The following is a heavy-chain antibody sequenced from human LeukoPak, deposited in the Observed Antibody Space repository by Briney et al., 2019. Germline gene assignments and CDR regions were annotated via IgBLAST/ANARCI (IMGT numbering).Heavy chain of an antibody. CDR1: GGTFSSYA. V-gene: IGHV1-69*13. CDR3: ARVDAYCGGDCYYWFDP. CDR2: IIPIFGTA. D-gene: IGHD2-21*01. Sequence: SVKVSCKASGGTFSSYAISWVRQAPGHGLEWRGGIIPIFGTANYAQKFQGRVTITADESTSTAYMELSSLRSEDTAVYYCARVDAYCGGDCYYWFDPWGQGTLVTVSS. J-gene: IGHJ5*02.